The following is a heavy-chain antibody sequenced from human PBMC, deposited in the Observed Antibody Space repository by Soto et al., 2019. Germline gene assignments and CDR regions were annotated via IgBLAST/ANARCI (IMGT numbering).Heavy chain of an antibody. CDR1: GGSINSGGYY. CDR3: ARGTHDSSGYNWFDP. D-gene: IGHD3-22*01. J-gene: IGHJ5*02. CDR2: IYYSGSS. Sequence: SETLSLTCTVSGGSINSGGYYWSWIRQHPGKGLEWIGYIYYSGSSYYSPSLKSRVTMSVDTSKNQFSLNLSSVTAADTALYYCARGTHDSSGYNWFDPWGQGTPVTVSS. V-gene: IGHV4-31*03.